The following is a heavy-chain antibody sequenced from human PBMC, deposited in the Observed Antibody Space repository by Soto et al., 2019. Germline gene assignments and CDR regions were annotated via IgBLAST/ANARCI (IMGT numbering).Heavy chain of an antibody. CDR2: IKSDGSST. CDR3: AIGGGDYNYLDY. Sequence: EVQLVESGGDWVQPGGSMRLSCAASGFLFNTYWMFWVRQAPRKGLLWVSRIKSDGSSTNYADSVKGRFTISRDNAKNTLYLQMTSLRAEDTAVYYCAIGGGDYNYLDYWGQGILVTVSS. J-gene: IGHJ4*02. D-gene: IGHD3-9*01. V-gene: IGHV3-74*01. CDR1: GFLFNTYW.